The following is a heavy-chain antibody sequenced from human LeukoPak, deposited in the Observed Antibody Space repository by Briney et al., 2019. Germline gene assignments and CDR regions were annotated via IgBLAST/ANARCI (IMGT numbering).Heavy chain of an antibody. J-gene: IGHJ4*02. CDR2: IKQDGSEK. V-gene: IGHV3-7*04. CDR1: GFAFSSYW. D-gene: IGHD3-3*01. Sequence: HPGGSLRLSCAASGFAFSSYWMSWVRQAPGKGLEWVANIKQDGSEKYYVDSVKGRFTISRDNAKTSLYLQMNSLRAEDTAVYYCARGAWVEWLLTFDYWGQGTLVTVSS. CDR3: ARGAWVEWLLTFDY.